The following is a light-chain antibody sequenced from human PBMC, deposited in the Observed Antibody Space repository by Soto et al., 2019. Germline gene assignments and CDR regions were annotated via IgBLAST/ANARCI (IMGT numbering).Light chain of an antibody. J-gene: IGKJ4*01. Sequence: DIVLTQSPGTLSVSPGERATLSCRASQTLTNISLALYQQGPGQAPRLLVYEASSRATGISNRFSGSGSGSDFTLTINKLEPGDSAVYYCQQYGHSPLTFGGGTKVEIK. V-gene: IGKV3-20*01. CDR3: QQYGHSPLT. CDR1: QTLTNIS. CDR2: EAS.